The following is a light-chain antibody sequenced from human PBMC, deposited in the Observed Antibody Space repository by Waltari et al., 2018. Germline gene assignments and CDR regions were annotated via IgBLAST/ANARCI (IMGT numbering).Light chain of an antibody. Sequence: EILMTQSPVALSVSSGERATLPCRASQNVSDNLAWYQQRPGQAPALLIYRGSIRAPGVPDRFSGGWSATQFTLSINSLQSSDSAVYYCQQYMNWPPGYTFGQGTKVEIK. CDR1: QNVSDN. V-gene: IGKV3-15*01. J-gene: IGKJ2*01. CDR2: RGS. CDR3: QQYMNWPPGYT.